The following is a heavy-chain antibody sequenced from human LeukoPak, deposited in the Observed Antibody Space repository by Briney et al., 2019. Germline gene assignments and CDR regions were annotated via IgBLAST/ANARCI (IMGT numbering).Heavy chain of an antibody. D-gene: IGHD2-2*01. V-gene: IGHV3-23*01. J-gene: IGHJ5*02. CDR1: GFTFSSYA. CDR2: ISGSGANT. CDR3: AKDIVVVPAASNWFDP. Sequence: GGSLRLSCAASGFTFSSYAMSWVRQAPGKGLEWVSVISGSGANTYYADSVKGRFTISRDNSKNTLYLQMNSLRAEDTAVYYCAKDIVVVPAASNWFDPWGQGTLVTVSS.